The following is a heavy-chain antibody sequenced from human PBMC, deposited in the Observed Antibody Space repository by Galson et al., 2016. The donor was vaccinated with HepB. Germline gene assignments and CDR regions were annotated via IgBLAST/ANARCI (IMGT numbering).Heavy chain of an antibody. D-gene: IGHD2-15*01. CDR3: ARSLTQYCSGGGGCYSCKH. J-gene: IGHJ1*01. Sequence: SVKVSCKASGYTLTGNFMHWMRQAPEQGLEWMGWINPNSGDTTYVQKFQGRVTMTKDTPISTAYLELSSLRSDDTAVCYCARSLTQYCSGGGGCYSCKHWGQGTLVIVSS. V-gene: IGHV1-2*02. CDR1: GYTLTGNF. CDR2: INPNSGDT.